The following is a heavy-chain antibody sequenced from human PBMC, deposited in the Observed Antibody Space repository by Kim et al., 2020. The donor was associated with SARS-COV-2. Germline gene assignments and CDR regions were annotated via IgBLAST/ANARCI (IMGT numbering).Heavy chain of an antibody. CDR2: IYYSGST. D-gene: IGHD6-13*01. J-gene: IGHJ4*02. CDR3: ARVRASSRLFDY. Sequence: SETLSLTCTVSGGSISSYYWSWIRQPPGKGLEWIGYIYYSGSTNYNPSLKSRVTISVDTSKNQFSLKLSSVTAADTAVYYCARVRASSRLFDYWGQGTLV. V-gene: IGHV4-59*01. CDR1: GGSISSYY.